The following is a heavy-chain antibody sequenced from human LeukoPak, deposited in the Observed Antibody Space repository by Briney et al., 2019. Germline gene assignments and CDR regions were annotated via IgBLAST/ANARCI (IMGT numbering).Heavy chain of an antibody. Sequence: PGGSLRLSCAASGFTFSSYGMHWVRQAPGKGLEWVAGIWYDGSNKYYADSVKGRFTISRDNSKNTLYLQMNSLRAEDTAVYYCAKAANYDKPYYFDYWGQGTLVTVSS. V-gene: IGHV3-33*06. D-gene: IGHD3-9*01. CDR1: GFTFSSYG. CDR3: AKAANYDKPYYFDY. J-gene: IGHJ4*02. CDR2: IWYDGSNK.